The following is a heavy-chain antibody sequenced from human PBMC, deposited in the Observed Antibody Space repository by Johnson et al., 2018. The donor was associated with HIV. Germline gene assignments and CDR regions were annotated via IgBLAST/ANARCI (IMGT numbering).Heavy chain of an antibody. CDR1: GFTFSSYW. Sequence: EVQLVESGGGLIQPGGSLRVSCAASGFTFSSYWMSWVRQAPGKGLEWVANIKQDGSEKYYVDSVKGRFTISRDNAKNSLYLQMNSLRAEDTAVYYCAKGRSPRIQLRTWAFDIWGQGTMVIVSS. CDR3: AKGRSPRIQLRTWAFDI. D-gene: IGHD5-18*01. CDR2: IKQDGSEK. J-gene: IGHJ3*02. V-gene: IGHV3-7*01.